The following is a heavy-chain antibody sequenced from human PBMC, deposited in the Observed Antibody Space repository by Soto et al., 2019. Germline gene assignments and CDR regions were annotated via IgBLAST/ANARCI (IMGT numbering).Heavy chain of an antibody. Sequence: ASVKVSCKASGYTFTSYAMHWVRQAPGQRLEWMGWINAGNGNTKYSQKFQGRVTITRDTSASTAYMELSSLRSEDTAVYYCARGDPDYGDEYYYYYYMDVWGKGTTVTVSS. CDR1: GYTFTSYA. V-gene: IGHV1-3*01. CDR2: INAGNGNT. CDR3: ARGDPDYGDEYYYYYYMDV. J-gene: IGHJ6*03. D-gene: IGHD4-17*01.